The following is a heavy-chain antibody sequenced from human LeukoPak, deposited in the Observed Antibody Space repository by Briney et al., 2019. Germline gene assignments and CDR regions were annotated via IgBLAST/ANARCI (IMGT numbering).Heavy chain of an antibody. CDR2: ISYDGTDK. V-gene: IGHV3-30*03. Sequence: GLSLRLSCAASGFTFTSYGMHWVRQAPGEGLEWVAVISYDGTDKYYADSVKGRFTISRDNSKNTLFLQMNSLRAEDTAVYYCGSGTYLYYFDYWGQGTLVTVSS. D-gene: IGHD1-26*01. J-gene: IGHJ4*02. CDR1: GFTFTSYG. CDR3: GSGTYLYYFDY.